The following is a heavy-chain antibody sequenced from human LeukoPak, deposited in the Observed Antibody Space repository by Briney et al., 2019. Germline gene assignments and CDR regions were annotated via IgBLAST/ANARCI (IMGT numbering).Heavy chain of an antibody. D-gene: IGHD1-26*01. Sequence: ASVKVSCKASGYTFTSYGISWVRQAPRQGLEWMGWISAYTGSTNYAQILQGRVTITADESTSTAYMELSSLRSEDTAVYYCGVGPDNYYYYYGMDVWGQGTTVTVSS. J-gene: IGHJ6*02. V-gene: IGHV1-18*01. CDR2: ISAYTGST. CDR1: GYTFTSYG. CDR3: GVGPDNYYYYYGMDV.